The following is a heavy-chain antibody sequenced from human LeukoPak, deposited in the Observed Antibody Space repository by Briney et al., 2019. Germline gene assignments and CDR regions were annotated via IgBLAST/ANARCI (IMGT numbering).Heavy chain of an antibody. CDR2: IYSDNT. D-gene: IGHD3-16*01. J-gene: IGHJ1*01. CDR3: AKDEAWGRYKD. CDR1: GFTVSSNS. V-gene: IGHV3-53*01. Sequence: GGSLRLSCTVSGFTVSSNSMSWVRQAPGKGLEWVSFIYSDNTHYSDSVKGRFTISRDNSKYTVSLQMNSLRGEDTAVYYCAKDEAWGRYKDWGQGTLVTVSS.